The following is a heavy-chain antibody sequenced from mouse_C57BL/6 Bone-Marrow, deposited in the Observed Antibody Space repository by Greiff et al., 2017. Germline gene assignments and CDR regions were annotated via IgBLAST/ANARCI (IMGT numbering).Heavy chain of an antibody. CDR2: ISYDGSN. D-gene: IGHD1-1*01. CDR1: GYSITSGYY. CDR3: ARDEYGSRDYFDD. V-gene: IGHV3-6*01. J-gene: IGHJ2*01. Sequence: VQLKESGPGLVKPSQSLSLTCSVTGYSITSGYYWNWIRQFPGNKLEWMGYISYDGSNNYNPSLKNRISITRDTSKNQFFLKLNSVTTEDTATYYCARDEYGSRDYFDDWGQGTTLTVSS.